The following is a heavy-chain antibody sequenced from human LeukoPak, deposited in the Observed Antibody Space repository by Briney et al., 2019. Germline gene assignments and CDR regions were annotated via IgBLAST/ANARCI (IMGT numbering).Heavy chain of an antibody. J-gene: IGHJ4*02. CDR2: IYYSGST. CDR1: GGSVSSYY. CDR3: ARSVGSERDFDY. V-gene: IGHV4-59*02. D-gene: IGHD1-26*01. Sequence: SETLSLTCTVSGGSVSSYYWSWIRQPPGKGLEWIGYIYYSGSTNYNPSLKSRVTISVDTSKNQFSLELSSVTAADTAVYYCARSVGSERDFDYWGQGTLVTVSS.